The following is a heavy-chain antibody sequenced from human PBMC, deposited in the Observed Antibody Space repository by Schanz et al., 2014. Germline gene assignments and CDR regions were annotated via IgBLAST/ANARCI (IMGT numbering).Heavy chain of an antibody. J-gene: IGHJ4*02. V-gene: IGHV1-3*04. D-gene: IGHD3-9*01. Sequence: QVHLVQSGAEVKRPGASVKVSCKASEYSFTSYSMHWVRQAPGQRLEWMGWINTGSGDTKYSQNFQGRVTITRDTAASTAYMELSSLRSEDTAVYYCARDAADFYDILTEEDYWGQGTLVNVSS. CDR3: ARDAADFYDILTEEDY. CDR1: EYSFTSYS. CDR2: INTGSGDT.